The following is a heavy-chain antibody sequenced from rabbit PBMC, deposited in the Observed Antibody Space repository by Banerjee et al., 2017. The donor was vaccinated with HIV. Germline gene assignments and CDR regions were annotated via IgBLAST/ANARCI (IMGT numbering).Heavy chain of an antibody. CDR1: GFSFSNYY. Sequence: QSLEESGGDLVKPGASLTLTCTASGFSFSNYYMWWVRQAPGKGLEWIACINTSSGNIVYATWAKGRFTISKTSWTTVTLQMTSLTAADTATYFCARDLAGVIGWNFNFWGQGTLVTVS. CDR3: ARDLAGVIGWNFNF. CDR2: INTSSGNI. D-gene: IGHD4-1*01. V-gene: IGHV1S40*01. J-gene: IGHJ3*01.